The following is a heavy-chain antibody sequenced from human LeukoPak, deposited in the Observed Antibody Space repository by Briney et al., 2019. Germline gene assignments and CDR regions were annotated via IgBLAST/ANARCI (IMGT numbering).Heavy chain of an antibody. V-gene: IGHV4-39*07. D-gene: IGHD4-17*01. Sequence: PSETLSLTCTVSGVSISSSSYYWGWLRQPPGKGLEWIGSIYYSGSTYYNPSLKSRVTISVDTSKNQFSLKLSSVTAADTAVYYCARGYYGDYYYYYYMDVWGKGTTVTVSS. J-gene: IGHJ6*03. CDR3: ARGYYGDYYYYYYMDV. CDR1: GVSISSSSYY. CDR2: IYYSGST.